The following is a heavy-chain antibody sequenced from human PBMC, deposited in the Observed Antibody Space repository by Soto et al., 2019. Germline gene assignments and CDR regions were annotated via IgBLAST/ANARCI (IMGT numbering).Heavy chain of an antibody. D-gene: IGHD3-10*01. Sequence: SETLSLTCTVSGGSISSSSYYWGWIRQPPGKGLEWIGSIYYSGSTYYNPSLKSRVTISVDTSKNQFSLKLSSVTAADTAVYYCARLLGGMADYWGQGTLVTVSS. CDR1: GGSISSSSYY. V-gene: IGHV4-39*01. CDR2: IYYSGST. J-gene: IGHJ4*02. CDR3: ARLLGGMADY.